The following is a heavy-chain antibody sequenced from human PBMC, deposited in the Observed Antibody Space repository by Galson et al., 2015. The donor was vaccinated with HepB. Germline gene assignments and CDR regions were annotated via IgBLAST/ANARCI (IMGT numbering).Heavy chain of an antibody. J-gene: IGHJ4*02. CDR3: ARDGSVAARFYYFDS. CDR2: ISTSSSYT. V-gene: IGHV3-11*06. D-gene: IGHD6-6*01. CDR1: GFTFSDYY. Sequence: LRLSCAASGFTFSDYYMAWIRQAPGNRLEWIAYISTSSSYTNYADSVKGRFTISRDNARNSLYLQMNNLRAEDTALYYCARDGSVAARFYYFDSWGQGALVTVSS.